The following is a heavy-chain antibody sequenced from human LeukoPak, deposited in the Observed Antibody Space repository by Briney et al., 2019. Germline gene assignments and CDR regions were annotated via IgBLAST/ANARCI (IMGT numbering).Heavy chain of an antibody. CDR2: IYTSGST. J-gene: IGHJ6*03. Sequence: PSETLSLTCTVSGGSISSYYWSWIRQPAGKGLEWIGRIYTSGSTNYNPSLKSRVTMSVDTSKNQFSLKLSSVTAADTAVYYCARGSGPIRDFWSGYYDHPYYYYYYMDVWGKGTTVTVSS. CDR1: GGSISSYY. D-gene: IGHD3-3*01. CDR3: ARGSGPIRDFWSGYYDHPYYYYYYMDV. V-gene: IGHV4-4*07.